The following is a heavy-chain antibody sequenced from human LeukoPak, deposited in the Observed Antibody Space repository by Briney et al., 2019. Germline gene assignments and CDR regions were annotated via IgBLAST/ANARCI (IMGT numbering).Heavy chain of an antibody. V-gene: IGHV3-23*01. CDR3: AKVYSSSWYFDY. CDR2: ISGSGGST. Sequence: GGSLRLSCAASGFTFSSYAMSWVRQAPGKGLEWVSAISGSGGSTYYADSVRGRFTISRDNSKNTLYLQMNSLRAEDTAVYYCAKVYSSSWYFDYWGQGTLVTVSS. CDR1: GFTFSSYA. D-gene: IGHD6-13*01. J-gene: IGHJ4*02.